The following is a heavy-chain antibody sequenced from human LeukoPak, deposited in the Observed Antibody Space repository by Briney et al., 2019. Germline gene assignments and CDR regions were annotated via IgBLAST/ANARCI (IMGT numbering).Heavy chain of an antibody. CDR2: ISSGSRTI. CDR1: GFSFSGCS. CDR3: ARESITGDRDFDY. J-gene: IGHJ4*02. V-gene: IGHV3-48*01. Sequence: GGSLRLSCAASGFSFSGCSMNWVRQAPGRGLEWISYISSGSRTIFYADSVKGRFTISRDSAKNSLYLLMNSLRADDTAVYYCARESITGDRDFDYWGQGTLITVSS. D-gene: IGHD7-27*01.